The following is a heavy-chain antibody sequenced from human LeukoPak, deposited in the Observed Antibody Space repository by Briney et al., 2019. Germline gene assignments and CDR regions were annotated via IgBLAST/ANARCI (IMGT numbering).Heavy chain of an antibody. CDR3: ASTANYMPEDSSDH. CDR2: ICYSGST. Sequence: SETLSLTCTVSGGSISSSSYCWGWIRQPPGKGLEWIGSICYSGSTFYNPSLKSRVTLSVDTSKNRFSLKLSSVTAADTAVYYCASTANYMPEDSSDHWGQGTLVTVSS. D-gene: IGHD5-24*01. CDR1: GGSISSSSYC. J-gene: IGHJ5*02. V-gene: IGHV4-39*01.